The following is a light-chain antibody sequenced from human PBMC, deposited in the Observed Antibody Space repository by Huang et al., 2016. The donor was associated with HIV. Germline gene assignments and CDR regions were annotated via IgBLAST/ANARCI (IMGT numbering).Light chain of an antibody. J-gene: IGKJ1*01. CDR3: QQYHAYPLT. CDR1: QSISRW. CDR2: DAS. V-gene: IGKV1-5*01. Sequence: DIQMTQSPSALSASVGDTVTITCRASQSISRWVAWYQQNPGKAPKVLIYDASTLESGVPSTFSGSGSGTEFTLIISSLQPDDSATYYCQQYHAYPLTFGQGTKVEI.